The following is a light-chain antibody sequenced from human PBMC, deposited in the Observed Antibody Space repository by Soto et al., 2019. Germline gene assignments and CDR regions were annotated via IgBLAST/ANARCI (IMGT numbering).Light chain of an antibody. Sequence: DIQVTQSPCVLSASVGDRVTITCRASQGIYSYLAWYQQKPGKAPNLLIYAASTLQYGVPSRFSGSGSGTQFTLTISSLQSEDFATHYCQQSYSTPRTFGQGTKVDIK. CDR1: QGIYSY. CDR3: QQSYSTPRT. J-gene: IGKJ1*01. CDR2: AAS. V-gene: IGKV1-9*01.